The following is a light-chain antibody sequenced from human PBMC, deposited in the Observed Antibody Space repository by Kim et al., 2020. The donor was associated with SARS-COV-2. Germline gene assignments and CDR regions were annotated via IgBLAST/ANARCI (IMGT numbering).Light chain of an antibody. CDR2: EVS. J-gene: IGLJ2*01. CDR3: SSYTSSSTVV. Sequence: QSLPISCTGTSRDVGSYNRVSWYQQPPGTAPKVMIYEVSNRPSGVPDRVSGSKSGNTASLTISGLQAEDEADYYCSSYTSSSTVVFGGGTQLTVL. V-gene: IGLV2-18*02. CDR1: SRDVGSYNR.